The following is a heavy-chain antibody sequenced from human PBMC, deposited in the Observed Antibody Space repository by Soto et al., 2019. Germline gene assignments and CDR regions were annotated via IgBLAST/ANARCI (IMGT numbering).Heavy chain of an antibody. J-gene: IGHJ4*02. Sequence: PPGKGLQWIGEIYHSGSNKYNPSLKSRVIISVDKSKNQFSLKVSSVTAADTAVYYFARFDGRYWGQGTLVTAPQ. V-gene: IGHV4-4*02. D-gene: IGHD3-9*01. CDR2: IYHSGSN. CDR3: ARFDGRY.